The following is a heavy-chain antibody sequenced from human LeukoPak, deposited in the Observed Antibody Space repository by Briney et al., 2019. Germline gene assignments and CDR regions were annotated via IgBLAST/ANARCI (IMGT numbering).Heavy chain of an antibody. CDR2: ISSSSSYI. J-gene: IGHJ6*03. V-gene: IGHV3-21*01. CDR3: ARGYYYGSGSRGHYYYYYIDV. D-gene: IGHD3-10*01. Sequence: PGGSLRLSCAASGFTFSSYSMNWVRQAPGKGLEWVSSISSSSSYIYYADSVKGRFTISRDNAKNSLYLQMNSLRAEDTAVYYCARGYYYGSGSRGHYYYYYIDVWGKGTTVTVSS. CDR1: GFTFSSYS.